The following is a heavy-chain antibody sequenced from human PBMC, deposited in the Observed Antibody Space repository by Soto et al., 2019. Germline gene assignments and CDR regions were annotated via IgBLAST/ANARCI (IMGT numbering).Heavy chain of an antibody. CDR2: INSDGSST. CDR1: GFTFSSYW. V-gene: IGHV3-74*01. D-gene: IGHD2-15*01. Sequence: VSLLLSCAASGFTFSSYWMHWVRQAPGKGLVWVSRINSDGSSTSYADSVKGRFTISRDNAKNTLYLQMNSLRAEDTAVYYCARVSYCSGGSCPNRYFDYWGQGTLVTVSS. J-gene: IGHJ4*02. CDR3: ARVSYCSGGSCPNRYFDY.